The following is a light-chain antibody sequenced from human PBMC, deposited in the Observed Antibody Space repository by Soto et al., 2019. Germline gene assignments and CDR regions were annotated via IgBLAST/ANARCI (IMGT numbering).Light chain of an antibody. J-gene: IGLJ3*02. V-gene: IGLV2-14*01. CDR2: EVS. Sequence: QSALTQPASVSGSPGQSITISCTGTSSDVGGHNYVSWYQQHPGKAPKLLIYEVSNRPSGVSYRFSGSKSGNTASLTISGLQAEDEADYYCSSYTNNQRVFGRGTK. CDR1: SSDVGGHNY. CDR3: SSYTNNQRV.